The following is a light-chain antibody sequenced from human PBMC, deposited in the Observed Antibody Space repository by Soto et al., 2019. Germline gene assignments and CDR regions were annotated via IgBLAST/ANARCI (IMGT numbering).Light chain of an antibody. CDR2: GAS. Sequence: EIVMTHSPATLSVTPGERATLSCRASQSVSSNLAWYQQKPGQAPRLLIYGASTRATGIPARFSGSGSGTEFTLTISSLQSEDFAVYYCQQYNNWRITFGQGTRLEIK. CDR3: QQYNNWRIT. CDR1: QSVSSN. V-gene: IGKV3-15*01. J-gene: IGKJ5*01.